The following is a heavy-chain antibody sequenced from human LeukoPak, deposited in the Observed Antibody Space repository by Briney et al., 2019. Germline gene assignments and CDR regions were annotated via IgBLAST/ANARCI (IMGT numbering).Heavy chain of an antibody. CDR2: IYTSGST. CDR1: GGSISSYY. V-gene: IGHV4-4*07. D-gene: IGHD4-17*01. Sequence: SETLSLTCTVSGGSISSYYWSWIRQPAGKGLEWIGRIYTSGSTNYNPSLKSRVTISVDTSKNQFSLKLSSVTAADTAVYYCARAPLDYGDYVYYFDYWGQGTLVIISS. J-gene: IGHJ4*02. CDR3: ARAPLDYGDYVYYFDY.